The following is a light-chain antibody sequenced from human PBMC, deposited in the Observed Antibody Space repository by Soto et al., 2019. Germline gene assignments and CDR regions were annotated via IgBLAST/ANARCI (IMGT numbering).Light chain of an antibody. CDR1: RGVSAKY. V-gene: IGKV3-20*01. Sequence: ENLVTQSPGTLSLSPGERATLSCMSSRGVSAKYLAWYQQKPGQAPTLLIYGASIRAAGIPDRFSGSGSGTDFTLTIRRLEPDDFAVYYCQQYGSSPRTFGQGTKVDIK. CDR2: GAS. J-gene: IGKJ1*01. CDR3: QQYGSSPRT.